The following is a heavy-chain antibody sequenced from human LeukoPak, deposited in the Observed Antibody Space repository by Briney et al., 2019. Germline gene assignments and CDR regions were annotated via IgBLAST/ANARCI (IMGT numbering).Heavy chain of an antibody. V-gene: IGHV5-51*01. Sequence: GESLKISCKGSGFNFTAYWIAWVRQMPGKGLEWMGISHPINSDTKYSPSFQGQVTISADKSSSTASLQWNSLKASDTAMYYCARHQYYYDSSGNYGWFDSWGQGTLVTVSS. CDR3: ARHQYYYDSSGNYGWFDS. J-gene: IGHJ5*01. CDR1: GFNFTAYW. CDR2: SHPINSDT. D-gene: IGHD3-22*01.